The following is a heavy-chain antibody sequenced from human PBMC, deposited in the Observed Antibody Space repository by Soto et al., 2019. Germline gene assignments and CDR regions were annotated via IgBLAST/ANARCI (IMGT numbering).Heavy chain of an antibody. CDR1: GYTFTSYY. J-gene: IGHJ6*02. Sequence: VASVKVSCKASGYTFTSYYMHWVRQAPGQGLEWMGIINPSGGSTSYAQKFQGRVTMTRDTSTSTVYMELSSLRSEDTAVYYCARVSAPYGDPYYYGMDVWGQGTTVTVSS. CDR3: ARVSAPYGDPYYYGMDV. CDR2: INPSGGST. D-gene: IGHD4-17*01. V-gene: IGHV1-46*01.